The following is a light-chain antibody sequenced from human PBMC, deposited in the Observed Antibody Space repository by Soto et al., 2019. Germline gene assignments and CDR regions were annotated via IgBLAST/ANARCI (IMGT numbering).Light chain of an antibody. Sequence: QSALTQPASVSGSPGQSITISCTASSSHIGSSNLVSWYQHHSGKAPKLIIYEGNKRPSGVSNRFSGSKSGNTASLTVSGLQAEDEADYYCSSYAGSSNVFGTGTKVTVL. V-gene: IGLV2-14*02. CDR3: SSYAGSSNV. CDR2: EGN. CDR1: SSHIGSSNL. J-gene: IGLJ1*01.